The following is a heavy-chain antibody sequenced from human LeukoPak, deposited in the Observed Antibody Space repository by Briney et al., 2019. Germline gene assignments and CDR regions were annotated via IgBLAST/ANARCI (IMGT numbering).Heavy chain of an antibody. CDR1: GFTFSSYV. J-gene: IGHJ4*02. CDR3: AKDQGAYCGGDCYSAPDY. Sequence: GGSLRLSCAASGFTFSSYVMTWVRQAPGKGLEWVSVIYSGGSTYYADSVKGRFTISRDNSKNTLYLQMNSLRAEDTAVYYCAKDQGAYCGGDCYSAPDYWGQGTLVTVSS. D-gene: IGHD2-21*02. V-gene: IGHV3-23*03. CDR2: IYSGGST.